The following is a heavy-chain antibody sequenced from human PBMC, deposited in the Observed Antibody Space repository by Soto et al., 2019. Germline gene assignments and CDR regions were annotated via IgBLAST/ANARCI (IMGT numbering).Heavy chain of an antibody. CDR2: IYTSGST. CDR3: ARGLSRSFDY. CDR1: GGSISIYY. J-gene: IGHJ4*02. D-gene: IGHD3-10*01. V-gene: IGHV4-4*07. Sequence: PSETLSLTCTVSGGSISIYYWSWIRQPAGKELEWIGRIYTSGSTSYNPSLKSRVTMSVDTSKSQFSLRLSSVTAADTAVYYCARGLSRSFDYWGPGSLVTVSS.